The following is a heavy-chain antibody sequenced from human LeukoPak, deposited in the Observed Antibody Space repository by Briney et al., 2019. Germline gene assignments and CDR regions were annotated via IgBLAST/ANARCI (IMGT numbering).Heavy chain of an antibody. CDR1: GFSFSDSY. CDR3: VQEGPRGLAFDI. CDR2: ISSSGGAI. V-gene: IGHV3-11*01. Sequence: PGGSLRLSCAASGFSFSDSYMSWIRQAPGKGLEWVSYISSSGGAIYYADSVKGRFTISGDNAKNSLNLHMNSLRAEDTAVYYCVQEGPRGLAFDIWGQGTKVTVSS. J-gene: IGHJ3*02.